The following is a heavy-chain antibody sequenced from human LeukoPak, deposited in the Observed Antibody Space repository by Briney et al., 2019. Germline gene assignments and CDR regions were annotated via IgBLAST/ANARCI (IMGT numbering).Heavy chain of an antibody. Sequence: GGSLRLSCAASGFTFSSYWMHWVRQAPGKGLGWVSRINSDGSSTSYADFVKGRFTISRDNAKNTLYLQMNSLRAEDTAVYYCARAWELLYYFDYWGQGTLVTVSS. V-gene: IGHV3-74*01. CDR2: INSDGSST. D-gene: IGHD1-26*01. CDR1: GFTFSSYW. J-gene: IGHJ4*02. CDR3: ARAWELLYYFDY.